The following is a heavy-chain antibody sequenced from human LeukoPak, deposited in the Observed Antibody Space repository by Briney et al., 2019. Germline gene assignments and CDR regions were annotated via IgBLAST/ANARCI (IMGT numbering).Heavy chain of an antibody. Sequence: GASVKVSCKASGYTFTGYYMHWVRQAPGQGLEWMGGIIPIFGTANYAQKFQGRVTITADESTSTAYMELSSLRSEDTAVYYCARGHDSSGYYPCEHWGQGTLVTVSS. V-gene: IGHV1-69*13. CDR1: GYTFTGYY. CDR3: ARGHDSSGYYPCEH. J-gene: IGHJ1*01. D-gene: IGHD3-22*01. CDR2: IIPIFGTA.